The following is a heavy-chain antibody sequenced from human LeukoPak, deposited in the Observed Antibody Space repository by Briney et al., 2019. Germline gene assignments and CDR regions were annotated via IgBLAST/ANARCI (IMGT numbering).Heavy chain of an antibody. D-gene: IGHD6-6*01. J-gene: IGHJ4*02. V-gene: IGHV4-61*02. CDR3: ASNGAARPFDY. Sequence: SETLPLTCTVSGGSISSGSYYWSWIRQPAGKGLEWIGRIYTSGSTNYNPSLKSRVTISVDTSKNQFSLKLSSVTAADTAVYYCASNGAARPFDYWGQGTLVTVSS. CDR1: GGSISSGSYY. CDR2: IYTSGST.